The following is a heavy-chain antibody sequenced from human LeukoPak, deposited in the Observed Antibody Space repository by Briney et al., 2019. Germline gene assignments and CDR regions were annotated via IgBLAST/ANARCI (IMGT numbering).Heavy chain of an antibody. CDR1: GFTFSTYS. D-gene: IGHD6-19*01. J-gene: IGHJ4*02. Sequence: GGSLRLSCAASGFTFSTYSMNWVRQAPGKGLEWVSYISTRSSTIYYADSVKGRFTISRDNAKNLLYLQMNSLRAEDTAVYYCARWSYTSGWFIDSWGQGTLVTVSS. CDR3: ARWSYTSGWFIDS. CDR2: ISTRSSTI. V-gene: IGHV3-48*04.